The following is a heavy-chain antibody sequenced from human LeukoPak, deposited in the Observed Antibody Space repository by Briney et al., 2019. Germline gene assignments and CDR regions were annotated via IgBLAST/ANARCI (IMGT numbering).Heavy chain of an antibody. J-gene: IGHJ4*02. CDR2: IWYDGSNK. CDR3: GRDLRELARFDY. Sequence: GGSLRLSCAASGFTFSNYGMHWVRQAPGKGLEWVAVIWYDGSNKYYADSVKGRFTLSRDNSKNTLFLQMNSLRHKDTAVYFCGRDLRELARFDYWGQGNLVTVSS. D-gene: IGHD1-26*01. V-gene: IGHV3-33*08. CDR1: GFTFSNYG.